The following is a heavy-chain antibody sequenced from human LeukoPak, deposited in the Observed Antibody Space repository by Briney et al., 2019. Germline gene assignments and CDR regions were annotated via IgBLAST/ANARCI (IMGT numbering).Heavy chain of an antibody. CDR2: IYYSGST. D-gene: IGHD6-13*01. CDR1: GGSISSSSYY. V-gene: IGHV4-39*01. Sequence: PSETLSLTCTVSGGSISSSSYYWGWIRQPPGKGLEWIGSIYYSGSTYYNPSLKSRVTISVDTSKNQFSLKLSSVTAADTAVYYCARSQLQSAEQQLVDLDYWGQGTLVTVSS. J-gene: IGHJ4*02. CDR3: ARSQLQSAEQQLVDLDY.